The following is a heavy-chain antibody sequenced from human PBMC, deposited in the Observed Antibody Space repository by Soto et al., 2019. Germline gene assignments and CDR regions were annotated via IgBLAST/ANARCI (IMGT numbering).Heavy chain of an antibody. Sequence: QVQLVQSGSEVKKPGSSVKVSCKASGGAFRSYTISWVRQAPGQGLEWMGGLTPIFGAANYAQKFEGRVTISADKSTTTAYMELSNLTSEETAVYYCSRDEIAVANRVGMDVWGPGTTVIVS. V-gene: IGHV1-69*06. D-gene: IGHD6-19*01. J-gene: IGHJ6*02. CDR1: GGAFRSYT. CDR3: SRDEIAVANRVGMDV. CDR2: LTPIFGAA.